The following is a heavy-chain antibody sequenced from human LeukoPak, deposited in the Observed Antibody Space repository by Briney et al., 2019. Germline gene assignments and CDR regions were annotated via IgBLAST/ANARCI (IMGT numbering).Heavy chain of an antibody. CDR3: AKVVSGYHFDY. J-gene: IGHJ4*02. V-gene: IGHV3-23*01. D-gene: IGHD5-12*01. Sequence: GGSLRLSCAASGFTFSSYGMSWVRRAPGKGPEWVSGISGSGGNTYYADSVKGRFTISRDNSQNTLYLQMYTLRAEDTAVYYCAKVVSGYHFDYWGQGTLVTVSS. CDR2: ISGSGGNT. CDR1: GFTFSSYG.